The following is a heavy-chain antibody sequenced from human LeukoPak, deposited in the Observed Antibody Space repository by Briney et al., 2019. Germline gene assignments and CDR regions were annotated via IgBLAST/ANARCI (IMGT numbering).Heavy chain of an antibody. J-gene: IGHJ4*02. D-gene: IGHD6-19*01. CDR2: IRYDGSIK. CDR1: GFTFSSYA. CDR3: AKGIAVAGTELAD. Sequence: GGSLRHSCAASGFTFSSYAMHWVRQAPGKGLEWVSFIRYDGSIKYYADSVEGRFPIYRDNSKNTLYLQMNSLRADDTAVYYCAKGIAVAGTELADWGQGTLVTVSA. V-gene: IGHV3-30*02.